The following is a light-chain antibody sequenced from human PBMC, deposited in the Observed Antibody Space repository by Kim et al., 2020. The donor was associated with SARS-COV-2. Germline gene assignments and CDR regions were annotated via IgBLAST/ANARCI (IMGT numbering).Light chain of an antibody. Sequence: GQWLTKSSSQRRSRVGLNTITWHQHHRKTAPNHLFYSNNHRPSPLPDRFGVSKSGTSPSPAISGLQSEDEADYYCAAWDDSLSAWVFGGGTQLTVL. CDR3: AAWDDSLSAWV. V-gene: IGLV1-44*01. J-gene: IGLJ3*02. CDR1: RSRVGLNT. CDR2: SNN.